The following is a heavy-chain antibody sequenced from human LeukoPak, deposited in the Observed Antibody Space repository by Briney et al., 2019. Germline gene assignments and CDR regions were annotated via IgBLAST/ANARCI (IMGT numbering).Heavy chain of an antibody. CDR1: GGSFSGYY. J-gene: IGHJ4*02. V-gene: IGHV4-34*01. CDR3: ARRPVYDSSGSLDY. Sequence: SETLSLTCAVYGGSFSGYYWSWIRQPPGKGLEWIGGINHSGSTNYNPSLKSRVTISVDTSKNQFSLKLSSVTAADTAVYYCARRPVYDSSGSLDYWGQGTLVTVSS. D-gene: IGHD3-22*01. CDR2: INHSGST.